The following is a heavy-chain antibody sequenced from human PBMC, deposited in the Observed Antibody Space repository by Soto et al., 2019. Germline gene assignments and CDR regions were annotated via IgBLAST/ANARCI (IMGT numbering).Heavy chain of an antibody. J-gene: IGHJ6*03. CDR2: ISGSGGST. Sequence: GGSLRLSCAASGFTFSSYAMSWVRQAPGKGLEWVSAISGSGGSTFYADSVKGRFTISRDNSKNTLYLQMNSLRAEDTAVYYCAKLAYYDILTGYSDYYYYMDVWGKGTTVTVSS. CDR1: GFTFSSYA. CDR3: AKLAYYDILTGYSDYYYYMDV. D-gene: IGHD3-9*01. V-gene: IGHV3-23*01.